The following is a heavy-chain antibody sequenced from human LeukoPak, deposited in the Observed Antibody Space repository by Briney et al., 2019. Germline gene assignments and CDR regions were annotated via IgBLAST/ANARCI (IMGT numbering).Heavy chain of an antibody. Sequence: SETLSLTCTVSGGSMSSNYWSWIRQPPGKGLEWIGYIYYSGSTNYNPSLKSRVTISVDTSKNQFSLKLSSVTAADTAVYYCARGAPMIARYWGQGTLVTVSS. CDR2: IYYSGST. CDR1: GGSMSSNY. CDR3: ARGAPMIARY. D-gene: IGHD3-22*01. J-gene: IGHJ4*02. V-gene: IGHV4-59*01.